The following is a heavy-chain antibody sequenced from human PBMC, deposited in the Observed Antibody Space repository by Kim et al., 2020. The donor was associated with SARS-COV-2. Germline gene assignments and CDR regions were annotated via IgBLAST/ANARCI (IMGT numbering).Heavy chain of an antibody. CDR2: ISASGAAT. CDR3: VKYEWSSSFFFDYFDS. D-gene: IGHD3-3*01. Sequence: WGSLRLSCAGSAFTFNKFAMAWVRQAPGKGLEWVAGISASGAATYYADSVKGRFTISRDNSKNTLNLQMNSLRVEDSATYYCVKYEWSSSFFFDYFDSWGQGSLVTVSS. CDR1: AFTFNKFA. V-gene: IGHV3-23*01. J-gene: IGHJ4*02.